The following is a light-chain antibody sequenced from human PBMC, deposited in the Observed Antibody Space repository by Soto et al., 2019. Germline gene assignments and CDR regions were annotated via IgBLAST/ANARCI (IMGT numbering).Light chain of an antibody. J-gene: IGKJ5*01. CDR1: QSVSNN. V-gene: IGKV3-15*01. Sequence: EIVMTQFPATLSVSPGERATLSCRASQSVSNNLAWYQQKPGQAPRLLIYGASTRATGIPGRFSGSGSGTEFPLTISSLQSEDFAVYYSQQYHNWPPITFGQGTRLEIK. CDR3: QQYHNWPPIT. CDR2: GAS.